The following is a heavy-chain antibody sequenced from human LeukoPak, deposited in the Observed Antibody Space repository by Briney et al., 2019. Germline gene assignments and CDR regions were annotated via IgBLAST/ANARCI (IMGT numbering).Heavy chain of an antibody. CDR3: ARDRTHAYCGGDCYHYFDY. Sequence: GGSLRLSCAASGFTFSSYSMNWVRQAPGKGLEWVSSISSSSSYIYYADSVKGRFTISRDNAKNSLYLQMNSLRAEDTAVYYCARDRTHAYCGGDCYHYFDYWGQGTLVTVSS. V-gene: IGHV3-21*01. CDR1: GFTFSSYS. CDR2: ISSSSSYI. J-gene: IGHJ4*02. D-gene: IGHD2-21*02.